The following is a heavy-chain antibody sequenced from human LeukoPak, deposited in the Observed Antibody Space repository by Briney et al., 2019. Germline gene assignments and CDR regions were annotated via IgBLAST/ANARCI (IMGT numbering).Heavy chain of an antibody. J-gene: IGHJ4*02. Sequence: SETLSLTCTVSGGSISSSSYYWGWIRQPPGKGLEWIRSIYYSGSTYYNPSLKSRVTISVDTSKNQLSLKLSSVTAADTAVYYCASPKSDILTGSFDYWGQGTLVTVSS. CDR1: GGSISSSSYY. V-gene: IGHV4-39*01. D-gene: IGHD3-9*01. CDR3: ASPKSDILTGSFDY. CDR2: IYYSGST.